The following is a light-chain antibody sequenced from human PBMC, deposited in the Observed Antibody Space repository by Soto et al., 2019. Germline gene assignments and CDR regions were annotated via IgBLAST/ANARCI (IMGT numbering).Light chain of an antibody. J-gene: IGLJ1*01. CDR2: DVT. CDR1: SSDVGGYNS. CDR3: SSYKSTRTLV. Sequence: QSALTQPASVSGSPGQSITISCTGTSSDVGGYNSVSWYQQHPGKAPKCIIYDVTNRPSGVSNRFSGSKSGNTASLTISGLQAEDEADYYCSSYKSTRTLVFGTGTKLTV. V-gene: IGLV2-14*03.